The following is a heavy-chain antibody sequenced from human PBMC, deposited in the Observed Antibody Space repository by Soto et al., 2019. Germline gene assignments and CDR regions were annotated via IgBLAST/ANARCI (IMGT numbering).Heavy chain of an antibody. CDR2: ISWNSGSL. V-gene: IGHV3-9*01. Sequence: EVQLVQSGGGLVQPGESLRLSCVTSGFTFDDYAMHWVRQRPGKGLEWVSGISWNSGSLVYADSVKGRFTISRENAKNALFLQMDSLTVEDTALYYSARVWGGRCFDFWGQGTLVTVSS. D-gene: IGHD3-3*01. CDR1: GFTFDDYA. CDR3: ARVWGGRCFDF. J-gene: IGHJ4*02.